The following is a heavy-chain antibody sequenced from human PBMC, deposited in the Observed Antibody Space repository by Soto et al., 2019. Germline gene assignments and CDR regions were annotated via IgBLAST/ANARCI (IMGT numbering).Heavy chain of an antibody. J-gene: IGHJ5*02. CDR1: GGTFSSYA. D-gene: IGHD6-13*01. Sequence: WASVKVSCKASGGTFSSYAISWVRQAPGQGLEWMGGIIPIFGTANYAQKFQGRVTITADKSTSTAYMELSSLRSEDTAVYYCAITSSSWAYNWFDPWGQGTLVTVSS. CDR2: IIPIFGTA. CDR3: AITSSSWAYNWFDP. V-gene: IGHV1-69*06.